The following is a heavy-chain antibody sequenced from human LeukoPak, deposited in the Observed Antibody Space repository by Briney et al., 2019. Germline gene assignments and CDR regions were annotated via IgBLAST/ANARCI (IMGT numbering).Heavy chain of an antibody. CDR3: AKDRRGRLAGTDRAFDY. J-gene: IGHJ4*02. CDR2: IRYDGSNK. V-gene: IGHV3-30*02. Sequence: GGSLRLSCAASGFTFSSYGMHWVRQAPGKGLEWVAFIRYDGSNKYYADSVKGRFTISRDNSKNTLYLQMNSLRAEDTAVYYCAKDRRGRLAGTDRAFDYWGQGTLVTVSS. D-gene: IGHD6-19*01. CDR1: GFTFSSYG.